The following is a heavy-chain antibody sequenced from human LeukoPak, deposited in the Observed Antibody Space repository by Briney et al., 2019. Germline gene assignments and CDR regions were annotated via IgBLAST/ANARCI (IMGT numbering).Heavy chain of an antibody. CDR1: GFIFSSYS. Sequence: GGSLRLSCGASGFIFSSYSMHWVRQAPGKGLEWVALMSYDGSNEYYADSVKGRFTISRDNSKNTLYLQMNSLRAEDTAVYYCARLKANRSGWYYFDYWGQGTLVTVSS. J-gene: IGHJ4*02. D-gene: IGHD6-19*01. V-gene: IGHV3-30*14. CDR2: MSYDGSNE. CDR3: ARLKANRSGWYYFDY.